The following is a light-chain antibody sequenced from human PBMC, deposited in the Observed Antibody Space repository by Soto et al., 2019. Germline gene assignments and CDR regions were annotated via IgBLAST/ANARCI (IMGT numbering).Light chain of an antibody. V-gene: IGLV2-8*01. J-gene: IGLJ1*01. CDR1: SSDVGGYNY. Sequence: QSAMTQPHSASGSPGQSVAISCTGTSSDVGGYNYVSWYQQHPGKAPKLMIYEVNKRPSGVPDRFSGSKSGNTASLTVSGLKAEDQAPYYFSSYAGSTKVFGTGPKVAV. CDR3: SSYAGSTKV. CDR2: EVN.